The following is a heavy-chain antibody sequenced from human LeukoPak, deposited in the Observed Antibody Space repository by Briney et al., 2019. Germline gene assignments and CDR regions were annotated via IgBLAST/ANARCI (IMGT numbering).Heavy chain of an antibody. CDR2: INQDGSGK. V-gene: IGHV3-7*01. J-gene: IGHJ2*01. Sequence: GGSLRLSCAASGFTFSSYWMSWVRQAPGKGLEWGANINQDGSGKYYVDSVKGRFTISRDNAKNSLYLQMNSLRAEDTAVYYCARVVGAGYFDLWGRGTLVTVSS. CDR1: GFTFSSYW. CDR3: ARVVGAGYFDL. D-gene: IGHD1-26*01.